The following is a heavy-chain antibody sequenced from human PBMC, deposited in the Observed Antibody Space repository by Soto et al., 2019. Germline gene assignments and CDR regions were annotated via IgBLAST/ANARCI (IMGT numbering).Heavy chain of an antibody. V-gene: IGHV3-33*01. CDR2: IWYDGSNK. J-gene: IGHJ6*03. D-gene: IGHD6-19*01. CDR1: GFTFSSYG. Sequence: GGSLRLSCAASGFTFSSYGMHWVRQAPGKGLEWVAVIWYDGSNKYYADSVKGRFTISRDNSKNTLYLQMNSLRAEDTAVYYCARWPSTGIAVAGTVYYYYYYMDVWGKGTTVTVSS. CDR3: ARWPSTGIAVAGTVYYYYYYMDV.